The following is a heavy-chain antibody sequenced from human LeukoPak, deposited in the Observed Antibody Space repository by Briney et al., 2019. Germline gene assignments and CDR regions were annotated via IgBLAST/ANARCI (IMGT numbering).Heavy chain of an antibody. CDR3: ARDRRYSPDY. V-gene: IGHV3-74*01. D-gene: IGHD1-26*01. CDR1: GFTFSNYW. Sequence: GGSLRLSCAASGFTFSNYWMHWVRQAPGKGLVWVSRIYSDGSNTIYADSVKGRFTISRDNAKNTLYLEMNSLRAEDTAVYYCARDRRYSPDYWGQGTLVTVSS. CDR2: IYSDGSNT. J-gene: IGHJ4*02.